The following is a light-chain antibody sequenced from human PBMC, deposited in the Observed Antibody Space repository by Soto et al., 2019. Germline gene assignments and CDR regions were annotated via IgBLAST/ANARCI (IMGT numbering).Light chain of an antibody. CDR1: QSVSSQ. CDR2: DAS. J-gene: IGKJ1*01. V-gene: IGKV3-11*01. Sequence: EIVLTQSPATLSLSPGERATLSCRASQSVSSQLAWYQQKPGQAPRLLIYDASNRAAGIPDRFSGSGSGTDSTLTISSLEPEDFAVYYCAQRVWPWTVGQGTKVDIK. CDR3: AQRVWPWT.